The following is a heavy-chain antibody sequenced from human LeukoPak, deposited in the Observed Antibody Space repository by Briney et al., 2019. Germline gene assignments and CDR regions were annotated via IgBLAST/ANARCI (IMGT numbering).Heavy chain of an antibody. CDR3: AADTSGYRIFNY. D-gene: IGHD3-22*01. CDR2: IDYSGST. CDR1: GGSISRGGYC. J-gene: IGHJ4*02. V-gene: IGHV4-31*03. Sequence: SETLSLTCTVSGGSISRGGYCWSWIRQHPGKGLEWIGYIDYSGSTFYNPSLRSRLTMSIDTSKNQFSLKLSSVTAADTAVYYCAADTSGYRIFNYWGQGTLVTVSS.